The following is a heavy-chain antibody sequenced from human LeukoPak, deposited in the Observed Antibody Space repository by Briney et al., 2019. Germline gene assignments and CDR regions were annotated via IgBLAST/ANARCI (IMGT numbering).Heavy chain of an antibody. Sequence: GGSLRLSCAASGFTFSSYSMNWVRQAPGKGLEWVSSISSSSSYIYYADSVKGRFTISRDNAKNLLYLQMNSLRAEDTAVYYCARDNKVVPAATYDYWGQGTLVAVSS. CDR3: ARDNKVVPAATYDY. J-gene: IGHJ4*02. CDR1: GFTFSSYS. CDR2: ISSSSSYI. V-gene: IGHV3-21*01. D-gene: IGHD2-2*01.